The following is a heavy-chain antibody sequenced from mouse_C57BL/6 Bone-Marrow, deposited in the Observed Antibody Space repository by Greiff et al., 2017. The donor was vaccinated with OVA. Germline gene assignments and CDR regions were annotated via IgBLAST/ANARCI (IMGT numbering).Heavy chain of an antibody. D-gene: IGHD2-4*01. CDR2: INPGSGGT. J-gene: IGHJ3*01. CDR1: GYAFTNYL. Sequence: QVQLQQSGAELVRPGTSVKVSCKASGYAFTNYLIEWVKQRPGQGLEWIGVINPGSGGTNYNEKFKGKATLTADKSSSTAYMQLSSLTSEDSAVYFCAREEVYYDYDGFAYWGQGTLVTVSA. CDR3: AREEVYYDYDGFAY. V-gene: IGHV1-54*01.